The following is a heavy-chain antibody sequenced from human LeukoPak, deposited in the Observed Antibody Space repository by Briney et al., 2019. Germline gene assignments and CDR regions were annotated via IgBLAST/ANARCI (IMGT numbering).Heavy chain of an antibody. V-gene: IGHV4-59*01. CDR3: ARETVTPGSYYYYYIDV. CDR1: GGSISSYY. Sequence: SETLSLTCTVSGGSISSYYWSWIRQPPGKGLEWIGYIYYSGSTNYNPSLKSRVTISVDTSKNQFSLKLSSVTVADTAVYYCARETVTPGSYYYYYIDVWGKGTTVAVSS. J-gene: IGHJ6*03. CDR2: IYYSGST. D-gene: IGHD4-11*01.